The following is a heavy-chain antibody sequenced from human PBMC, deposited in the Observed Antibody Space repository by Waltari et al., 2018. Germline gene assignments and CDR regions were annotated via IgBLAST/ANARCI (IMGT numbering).Heavy chain of an antibody. CDR1: GYSISSGYY. D-gene: IGHD2-8*02. Sequence: QVQLQESGPGLVKPSETLSLTCAVSGYSISSGYYWGWIRQPPGKGLEWIGSIYHSGSTYYNPSLKSRVTISVDTSKNQFSLKLSSVTAADTAVYYCARGATGGGDFDYWGQGTLVTVSS. CDR3: ARGATGGGDFDY. J-gene: IGHJ4*02. V-gene: IGHV4-38-2*01. CDR2: IYHSGST.